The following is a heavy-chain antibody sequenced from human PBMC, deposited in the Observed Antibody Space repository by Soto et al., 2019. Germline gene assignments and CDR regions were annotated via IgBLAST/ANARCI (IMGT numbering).Heavy chain of an antibody. CDR2: INPNSGGT. CDR1: GYAFSDFY. V-gene: IGHV1-2*02. J-gene: IGHJ3*02. CDR3: ARGSYSGSDRPSDSFDI. Sequence: QVQLVQSGAEVKEPGASVKVSCKASGYAFSDFYLHWVRQAPGQGLKWMGWINPNSGGTNYAQNLQGRVTLTRDTSINTAYMELRRLRSDDTAVYYCARGSYSGSDRPSDSFDIWGQGTMVTVSS. D-gene: IGHD1-26*01.